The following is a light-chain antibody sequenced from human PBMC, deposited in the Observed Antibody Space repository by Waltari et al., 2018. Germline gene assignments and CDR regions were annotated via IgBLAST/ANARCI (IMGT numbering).Light chain of an antibody. V-gene: IGLV1-47*01. CDR2: KKN. Sequence: QSVLTQPPSASGTPGQKVTISCNGSSSNIGSNYVYWYQQHPGTAPKLLIFKKNQRPSGVTDRFSDSKSGTSASLAINGLRYEDEADYYCAAWDDSLSGLVLGGGTKVTVL. J-gene: IGLJ3*02. CDR1: SSNIGSNY. CDR3: AAWDDSLSGLV.